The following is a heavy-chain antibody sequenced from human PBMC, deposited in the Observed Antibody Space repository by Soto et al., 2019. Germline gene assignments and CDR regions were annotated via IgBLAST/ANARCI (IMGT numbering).Heavy chain of an antibody. CDR3: ASDRGYYYDSSGLDY. D-gene: IGHD3-22*01. CDR2: INPNSGGT. V-gene: IGHV1-2*02. Sequence: XSVKVSCKASVYTFTCYYMHWVRQAPGQGLEWMGWINPNSGGTNYAQKFQGRVTMTRDTSISTAYMELSRLRSDDTAVYYCASDRGYYYDSSGLDYWGQGTLVTVSS. CDR1: VYTFTCYY. J-gene: IGHJ4*02.